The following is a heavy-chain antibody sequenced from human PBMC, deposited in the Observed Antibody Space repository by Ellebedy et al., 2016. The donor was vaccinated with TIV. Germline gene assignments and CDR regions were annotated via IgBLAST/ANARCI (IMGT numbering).Heavy chain of an antibody. CDR1: GGSFSGYY. V-gene: IGHV4-34*01. CDR2: INHSGST. J-gene: IGHJ4*02. D-gene: IGHD1-1*01. CDR3: AVGSTPFFDY. Sequence: MPSETLSLTCAVYGGSFSGYYWSWIRQPPGKGLEWIGEINHSGSTNYNPSLKSRVTVLVDTPKNQFSLKLSSVTAADTAVYYCAVGSTPFFDYWGQGTLVTVSS.